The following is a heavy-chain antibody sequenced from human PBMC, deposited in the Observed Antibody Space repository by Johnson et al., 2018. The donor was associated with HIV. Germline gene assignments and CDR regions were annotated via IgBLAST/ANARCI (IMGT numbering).Heavy chain of an antibody. V-gene: IGHV3-30*18. CDR1: GFTFSSYG. CDR2: ISYDGSNK. J-gene: IGHJ3*02. CDR3: AKGREWELLGGAFDI. D-gene: IGHD1-26*01. Sequence: QVQLVESGGGVFQPGRSLRLSCAASGFTFSSYGMHWVRQAPGKGLEWVAVISYDGSNKFYAASVKGRFTISRDNSKNTLYLQMNSLRAEDTAGYYCAKGREWELLGGAFDIWGQGTMVTVSS.